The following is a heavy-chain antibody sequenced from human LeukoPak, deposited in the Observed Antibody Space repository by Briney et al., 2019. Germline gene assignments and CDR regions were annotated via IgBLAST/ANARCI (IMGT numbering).Heavy chain of an antibody. V-gene: IGHV3-30*02. CDR2: IRYGESNK. J-gene: IGHJ6*02. Sequence: GVSLTLSCAASGFTFSSDGMLWLRQAPGKGLEWLTFIRYGESNKDYADSVKGTFTISRNNSKNTLYLQMNRLRDEAAAVYYCAKRAGYCSSTSCFNDSYYYGMDVWGQGTTVTASS. CDR3: AKRAGYCSSTSCFNDSYYYGMDV. CDR1: GFTFSSDG. D-gene: IGHD2-2*01.